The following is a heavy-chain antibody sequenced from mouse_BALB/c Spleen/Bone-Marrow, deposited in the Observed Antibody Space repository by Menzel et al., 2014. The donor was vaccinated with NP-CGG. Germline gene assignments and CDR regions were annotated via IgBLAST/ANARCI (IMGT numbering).Heavy chain of an antibody. D-gene: IGHD2-4*01. Sequence: DVHLVESGGGLVQPGGSRKLSCAASGFTFXRSGMHWVRQAPEKGLEWVAYISSGSSTIYYADTMKGRFTISRDNPKNTLFLQMTSLRSEDTAMYYCARARSTMITTGAMDYWGQGTSVTVSS. CDR1: GFTFXRSG. J-gene: IGHJ4*01. CDR3: ARARSTMITTGAMDY. CDR2: ISSGSSTI. V-gene: IGHV5-17*02.